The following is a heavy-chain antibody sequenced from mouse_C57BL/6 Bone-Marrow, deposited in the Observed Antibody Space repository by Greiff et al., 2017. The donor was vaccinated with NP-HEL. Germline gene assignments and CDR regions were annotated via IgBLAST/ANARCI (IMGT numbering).Heavy chain of an antibody. V-gene: IGHV1-69*01. CDR1: GYTFTSYW. J-gene: IGHJ2*01. Sequence: VQLQQPGAELVMPGASVKLSCKASGYTFTSYWMHWVKQRPGQGLEWIGEIDPSDSYTNYNQKFKGKSTLTVDKSSSTAYMQLSSLTSEDSAVNYCARGAYYDLFFDYWGQGTTLTVSS. CDR3: ARGAYYDLFFDY. CDR2: IDPSDSYT. D-gene: IGHD2-10*01.